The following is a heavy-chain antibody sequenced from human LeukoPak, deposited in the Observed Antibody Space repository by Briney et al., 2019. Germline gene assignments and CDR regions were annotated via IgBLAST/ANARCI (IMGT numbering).Heavy chain of an antibody. J-gene: IGHJ4*02. CDR1: GFTFSSYA. Sequence: GGSLRLSCAASGFTFSSYAMSWVRQAPGKGLEWVSAISGSGGSTYYADSVKGRFTISRDNSKNTLYLQMNSLRAEDTAVYYCAKEVGGYYYDSSGYYSVGNYFDYWGQGTLVTVSS. V-gene: IGHV3-23*01. D-gene: IGHD3-22*01. CDR2: ISGSGGST. CDR3: AKEVGGYYYDSSGYYSVGNYFDY.